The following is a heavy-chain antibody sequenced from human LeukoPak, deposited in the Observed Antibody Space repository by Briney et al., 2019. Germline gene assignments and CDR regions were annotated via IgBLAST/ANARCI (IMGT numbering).Heavy chain of an antibody. CDR3: ARDRGSSWYYYYYMDV. J-gene: IGHJ6*03. CDR1: GYTFTGYY. D-gene: IGHD6-13*01. V-gene: IGHV1-2*02. Sequence: SVKVSCKASGYTFTGYYMHWVRQAPGQGLEWMGWINPNSGGTNYAQKFQGRVTMTRDTSISTAYMELSRLRSDDTAVYYCARDRGSSWYYYYYMDVWGKGTTVTVSS. CDR2: INPNSGGT.